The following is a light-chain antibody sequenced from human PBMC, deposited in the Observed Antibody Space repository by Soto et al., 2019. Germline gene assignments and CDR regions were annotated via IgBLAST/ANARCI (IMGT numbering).Light chain of an antibody. CDR1: SSDVGGYDY. CDR3: SSHTSGNTRV. J-gene: IGLJ1*01. Sequence: QSVLTQPASVSGSPGQSIAISCTGTSSDVGGYDYVSWYQQQPDKAPKLMIYEVTKRPSGVSNRFSGSKSGNTASLTISGLQAEDEADYYCSSHTSGNTRVFGTGTKLTVL. CDR2: EVT. V-gene: IGLV2-14*01.